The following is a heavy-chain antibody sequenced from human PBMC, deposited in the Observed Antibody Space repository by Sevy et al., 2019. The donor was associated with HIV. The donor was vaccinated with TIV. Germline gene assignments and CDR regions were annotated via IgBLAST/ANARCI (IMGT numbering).Heavy chain of an antibody. CDR2: IYYSGST. CDR1: GGSISSSSYY. CDR3: ARQPILITDERGDYDAFDI. Sequence: SETLSLTCTVSGGSISSSSYYWGWIRQPPGKGLEWIGSIYYSGSTYYNPSLKSRVTISVDTSKNQFSLKLSSGTAADTAVYYCARQPILITDERGDYDAFDIWGQGTMVTVSS. J-gene: IGHJ3*02. V-gene: IGHV4-39*01. D-gene: IGHD4-17*01.